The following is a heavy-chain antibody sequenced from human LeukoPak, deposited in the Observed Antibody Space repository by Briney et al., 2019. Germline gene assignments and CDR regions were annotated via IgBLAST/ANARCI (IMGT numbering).Heavy chain of an antibody. V-gene: IGHV3-21*01. Sequence: GGSLRLSCAASGFTFSSYSMTWVRQAPGKGLEWVSSISSSSSYIYYADSVKGRFTIYRDNAKNSLYLQMNSLRAEDTAVYYCASVGKYYYDSSGYQTSRDFDYWGQGTLVTVSS. CDR2: ISSSSSYI. CDR3: ASVGKYYYDSSGYQTSRDFDY. J-gene: IGHJ4*02. CDR1: GFTFSSYS. D-gene: IGHD3-22*01.